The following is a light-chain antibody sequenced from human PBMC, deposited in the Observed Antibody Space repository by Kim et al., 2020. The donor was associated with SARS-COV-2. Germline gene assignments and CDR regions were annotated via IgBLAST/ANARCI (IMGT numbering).Light chain of an antibody. CDR3: QTWGPGIRV. CDR2: VNRDGSY. Sequence: SVKLTCALSSGHSNDAIAWHQQQPQQGSRYLMKVNRDGSYSKGDEVPDRSSPSSSGAERYLTITSLQAEEEADDYCQTWGPGIRVVGGGTQLTVL. CDR1: SGHSNDA. V-gene: IGLV4-69*01. J-gene: IGLJ3*02.